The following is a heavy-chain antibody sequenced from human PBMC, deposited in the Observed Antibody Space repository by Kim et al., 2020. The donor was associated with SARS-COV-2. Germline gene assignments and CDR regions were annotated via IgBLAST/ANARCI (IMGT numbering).Heavy chain of an antibody. D-gene: IGHD3-10*01. Sequence: ASVKVSCKSSGYTFTSYAMHWVRQAPGQRLEWMGWINAGNGNTKYSQKFQGRVTITRDTSASTAYMELSSLRSEDTAVYYCARIGSGSPLGFQHWGQGTLVTVSS. J-gene: IGHJ1*01. V-gene: IGHV1-3*01. CDR1: GYTFTSYA. CDR3: ARIGSGSPLGFQH. CDR2: INAGNGNT.